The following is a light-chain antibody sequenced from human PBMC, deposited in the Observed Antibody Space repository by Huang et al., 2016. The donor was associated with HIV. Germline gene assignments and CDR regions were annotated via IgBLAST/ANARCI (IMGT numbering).Light chain of an antibody. CDR1: QSVSSSY. CDR3: QQFGTSGWT. Sequence: EIVLTQSPGTLSLSPGERATLSCRASQSVSSSYLAWYQQKPGQAPRLLIYGASSRATGIPDRVSGSGSGTDFTLTINRLEPEDFAVYYCQQFGTSGWTFGQGTKVEIK. CDR2: GAS. V-gene: IGKV3-20*01. J-gene: IGKJ1*01.